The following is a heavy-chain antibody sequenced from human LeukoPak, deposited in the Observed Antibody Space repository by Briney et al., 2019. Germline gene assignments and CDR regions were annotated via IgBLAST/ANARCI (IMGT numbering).Heavy chain of an antibody. CDR3: ARDRRSDDAFDI. Sequence: SETLSLTCAVYGGSFSGYYWSWIRQPPGKGLEWIGEINHSGSTNYNPSLKSRVTISVDTSKNQFSLNLSSVTAADTAVYYCARDRRSDDAFDIWGQGTMVTVSS. CDR2: INHSGST. D-gene: IGHD3-16*02. CDR1: GGSFSGYY. V-gene: IGHV4-34*01. J-gene: IGHJ3*02.